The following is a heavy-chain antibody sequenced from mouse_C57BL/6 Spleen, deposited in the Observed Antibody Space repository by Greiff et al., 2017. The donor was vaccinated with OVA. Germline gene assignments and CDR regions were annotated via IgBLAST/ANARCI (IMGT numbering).Heavy chain of an antibody. D-gene: IGHD1-1*01. CDR3: ARYYYRKGYAMDY. V-gene: IGHV1-50*01. CDR2: IDPSDSYT. J-gene: IGHJ4*01. Sequence: VQLQQPGAELVKPGASVKLSCKASGYTFTSYWMQWVKQRPGQGLEWIGEIDPSDSYTNYNQKFKGKATLTVEPSSSTAYMQLSSLTSEDSAVYYCARYYYRKGYAMDYWGQGTSVTVSS. CDR1: GYTFTSYW.